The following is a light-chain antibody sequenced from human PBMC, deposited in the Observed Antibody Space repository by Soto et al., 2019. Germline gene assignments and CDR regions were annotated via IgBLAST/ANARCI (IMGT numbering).Light chain of an antibody. CDR1: SSNIGAGYD. J-gene: IGLJ1*01. Sequence: QSVLTQPPSVSGAPGQRVTISCPGSSSNIGAGYDVHWYQQLPGTAPKLLIYGNSNRPSGVPDRFSGSKSGTSASLAIAGLQAEDEADYYCRSYDSSLSGYVFGTGTKVTVL. CDR3: RSYDSSLSGYV. CDR2: GNS. V-gene: IGLV1-40*01.